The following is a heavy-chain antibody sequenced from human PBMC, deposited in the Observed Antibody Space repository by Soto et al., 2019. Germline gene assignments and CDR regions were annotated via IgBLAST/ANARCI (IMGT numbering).Heavy chain of an antibody. Sequence: QVQLVQSGAEVKKPGASVKVSCKASGYTFTSYGISWVRQAPGQGLEWMGWSSAYNGNTNYAQTLQGRVTMTTDTSTSTAYMELRSLRSDDTAVYYCARELLNWKDGSWFDPWGQGTLVNVSS. D-gene: IGHD1-1*01. CDR3: ARELLNWKDGSWFDP. CDR2: SSAYNGNT. V-gene: IGHV1-18*04. J-gene: IGHJ5*02. CDR1: GYTFTSYG.